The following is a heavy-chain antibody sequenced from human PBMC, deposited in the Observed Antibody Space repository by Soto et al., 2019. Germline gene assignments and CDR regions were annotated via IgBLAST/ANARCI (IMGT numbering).Heavy chain of an antibody. D-gene: IGHD2-21*02. CDR2: IKKDESET. CDR3: ARSHTGDSAFRAFDI. Sequence: LVQSGGGLVPPGESLTVSCAPSQFSFSNYWMNWVRQAPGKALECVANIKKDESETDYVDSVRGRFTIFRDNAKNLLYLQMRRLRVEDTAVYYCARSHTGDSAFRAFDIWGQGTVVTV. CDR1: QFSFSNYW. J-gene: IGHJ3*02. V-gene: IGHV3-7*03.